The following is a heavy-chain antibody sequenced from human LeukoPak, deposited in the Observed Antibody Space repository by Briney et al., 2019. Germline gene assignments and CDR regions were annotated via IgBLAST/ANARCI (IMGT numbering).Heavy chain of an antibody. D-gene: IGHD2-2*01. V-gene: IGHV3-23*01. CDR3: AKSGPYCSSTSCNYFDY. CDR1: GFTFSSYA. Sequence: GSLRLSCAASGFTFSSYAMSWVRQAPGKGLEWASAISGSGGSTYYADSVKGRFTISRDNSKNALFLQMNSLRAEDTAVYYCAKSGPYCSSTSCNYFDYWGQGTPVTVSS. J-gene: IGHJ4*02. CDR2: ISGSGGST.